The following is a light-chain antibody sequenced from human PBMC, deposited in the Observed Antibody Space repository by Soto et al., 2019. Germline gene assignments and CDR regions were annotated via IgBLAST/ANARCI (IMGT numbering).Light chain of an antibody. CDR2: GAS. CDR3: KQNNTGLVNP. V-gene: IGKV3-15*01. Sequence: EIVMTQSPATLSVSPGERATLSCRASQSVSSNLAWYQQKPGQAPRLLIYGASTRATGIPARFSGSGSGTESTLTIGSRRFKDFAVIYCKQNNTGLVNPFGQGPSWRSN. CDR1: QSVSSN. J-gene: IGKJ2*01.